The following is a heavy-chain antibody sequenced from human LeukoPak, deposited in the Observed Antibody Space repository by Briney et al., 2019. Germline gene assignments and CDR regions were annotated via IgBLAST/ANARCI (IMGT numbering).Heavy chain of an antibody. CDR2: IYYSGST. V-gene: IGHV4-30-4*01. CDR3: ARTVDTAMVTHWYFDL. CDR1: GGSISSGDYY. J-gene: IGHJ2*01. Sequence: SETLSLTCTVSGGSISSGDYYWSWIRQPPGKGLEWIGYIYYSGSTYYNPSLKSRVTISVDTSKNQFSLKLSSVTAADTAVYYCARTVDTAMVTHWYFDLWGRGTLATVSS. D-gene: IGHD5-18*01.